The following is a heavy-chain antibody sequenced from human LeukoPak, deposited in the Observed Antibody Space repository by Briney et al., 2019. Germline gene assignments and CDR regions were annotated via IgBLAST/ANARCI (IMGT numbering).Heavy chain of an antibody. CDR1: GGTFSSYA. J-gene: IGHJ6*02. D-gene: IGHD3-9*01. V-gene: IGHV1-69*04. CDR2: IIPILGIA. CDR3: ARSGYVGYGMDV. Sequence: GASVKVSCKASGGTFSSYAISWVRQAPGQGLEWMGRIIPILGIANYAQKFQGRVTITADKSTSTAYMELSSLRSEDTAVYYCARSGYVGYGMDVWGQGTTVTVSS.